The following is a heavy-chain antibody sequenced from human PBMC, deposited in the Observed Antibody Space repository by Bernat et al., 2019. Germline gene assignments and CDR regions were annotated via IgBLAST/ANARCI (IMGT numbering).Heavy chain of an antibody. CDR1: GLTFSSFW. CDR3: AKAKYSSSARHFDY. Sequence: EVQLVESGGGLVQPGGSLRLSCAASGLTFSSFWMHWVRQAPGKGLVWVSRVNGDGSRTSYADSVKGRFTISRDNAKNTLYLQMNSLRAEDTAVYYCAKAKYSSSARHFDYWGQGTLVTVSS. V-gene: IGHV3-74*01. D-gene: IGHD6-6*01. J-gene: IGHJ4*02. CDR2: VNGDGSRT.